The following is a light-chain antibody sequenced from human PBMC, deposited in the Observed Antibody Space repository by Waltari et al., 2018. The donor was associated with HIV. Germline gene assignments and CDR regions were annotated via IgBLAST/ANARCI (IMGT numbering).Light chain of an antibody. CDR3: HVWESSSDEYV. Sequence: SYVLTQPASVSVAPGQTANVTCGGDNVESKSVHWYQQRAGKAPILVLYDDTDRTSGIPERFSGYNFGNTATLTISRVEAGDEGDYYCHVWESSSDEYVFGTGTKVT. CDR1: NVESKS. V-gene: IGLV3-21*02. J-gene: IGLJ1*01. CDR2: DDT.